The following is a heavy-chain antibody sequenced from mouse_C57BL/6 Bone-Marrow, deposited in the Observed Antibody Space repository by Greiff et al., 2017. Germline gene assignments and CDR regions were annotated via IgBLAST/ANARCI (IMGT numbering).Heavy chain of an antibody. CDR1: GFTFSDYG. V-gene: IGHV5-15*01. Sequence: VQGVESGGGLVQPGGSLKLSCAASGFTFSDYGMAWVRQAPRKGPEWVAFISNLAYSIYYADTVTGRFTISRENAKNTLYLEMSSLRSEDTAMYYCARHGDDYGGFAYWGQGTLVTVSA. D-gene: IGHD2-4*01. CDR3: ARHGDDYGGFAY. J-gene: IGHJ3*01. CDR2: ISNLAYSI.